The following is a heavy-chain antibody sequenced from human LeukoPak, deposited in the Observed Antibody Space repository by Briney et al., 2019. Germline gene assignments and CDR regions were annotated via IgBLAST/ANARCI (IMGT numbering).Heavy chain of an antibody. CDR2: INPNSGGT. J-gene: IGHJ3*02. CDR1: GYSFNDKY. V-gene: IGHV1-2*02. CDR3: AGIDETIWFGDRDKGAFDI. Sequence: ASVKVSCKASGYSFNDKYLHWVRQAPGQGLEWMGSINPNSGGTNYAQKFQGRVTITADESTSTAYMELSSLRSEDTAVYYCAGIDETIWFGDRDKGAFDIWGQGTMVTVSS. D-gene: IGHD3-10*01.